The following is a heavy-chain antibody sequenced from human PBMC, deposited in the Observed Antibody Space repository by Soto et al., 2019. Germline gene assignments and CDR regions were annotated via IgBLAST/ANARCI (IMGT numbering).Heavy chain of an antibody. J-gene: IGHJ4*02. CDR2: ISSSSSYI. CDR1: GFTFSSYS. CDR3: ARDIPLPTPYYGSGSYSSKNDY. D-gene: IGHD3-10*01. V-gene: IGHV3-21*01. Sequence: GGSLRLSCAASGFTFSSYSMNWVRQAPGKGLEWVSSISSSSSYIYYADSVKGRFTISRDNAKNSLYLQMNSLRAEDTAVYYWARDIPLPTPYYGSGSYSSKNDYWGQGTLVTVSS.